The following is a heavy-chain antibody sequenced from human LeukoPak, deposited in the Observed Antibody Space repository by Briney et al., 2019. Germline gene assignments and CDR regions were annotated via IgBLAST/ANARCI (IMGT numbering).Heavy chain of an antibody. J-gene: IGHJ4*02. Sequence: PSETLSLTCTVSGGSISSSSYYWGWIRQPPGKGLEWIGSIYYSGSTNYNPSLKSRVTISVDTSKNQFSLKLSSVTAADTAVYYCARGGILTDYWGQGTLVTVSS. CDR1: GGSISSSSYY. D-gene: IGHD5-18*01. CDR2: IYYSGST. CDR3: ARGGILTDY. V-gene: IGHV4-39*07.